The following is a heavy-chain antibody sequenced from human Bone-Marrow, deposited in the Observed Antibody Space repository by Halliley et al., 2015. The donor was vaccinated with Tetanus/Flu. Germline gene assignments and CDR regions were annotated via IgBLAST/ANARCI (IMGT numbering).Heavy chain of an antibody. CDR2: MYYSGRT. J-gene: IGHJ4*02. D-gene: IGHD3-16*01. CDR3: ARIGFSYGSSAF. Sequence: TLSLTCTVSGGSINSGDYYWGWIRQPPGKGLEWIGNMYYSGRTYYNSSLKSRVTISADTSQNQFSLKVNSVTAADRAVYYCARIGFSYGSSAFWGQGALVTVSS. CDR1: GGSINSGDYY. V-gene: IGHV4-39*01.